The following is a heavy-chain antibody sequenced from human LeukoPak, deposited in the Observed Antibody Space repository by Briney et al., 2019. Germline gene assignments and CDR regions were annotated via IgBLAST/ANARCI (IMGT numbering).Heavy chain of an antibody. J-gene: IGHJ6*03. CDR1: GFTFSSYW. Sequence: GGALRLSCAASGFTFSSYWMRWVGQAPGKGRDGVANIKQDGREKYYVNSVKGRFSISRDNAKNSLSMQMNSLRATDTAVYYCAKGLWFGESPYDYYMAVCGKGTTVTISS. V-gene: IGHV3-7*01. CDR2: IKQDGREK. CDR3: AKGLWFGESPYDYYMAV. D-gene: IGHD3-10*01.